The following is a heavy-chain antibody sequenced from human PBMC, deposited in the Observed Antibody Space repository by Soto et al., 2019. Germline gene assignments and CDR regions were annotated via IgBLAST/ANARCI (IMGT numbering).Heavy chain of an antibody. V-gene: IGHV1-69*06. D-gene: IGHD1-26*01. CDR1: GGTFSSYR. J-gene: IGHJ4*02. CDR3: VRASGAKLSRS. Sequence: QVQLVQSGAEVKKPGSSVKVSCKASGGTFSSYRINWVRQAPGQGLEWVGGIVPIYRTADYAQKFQGRVTINADKSARTSYMELRKLKSQDTAVYYCVRASGAKLSRSWGQGTLVTVSS. CDR2: IVPIYRTA.